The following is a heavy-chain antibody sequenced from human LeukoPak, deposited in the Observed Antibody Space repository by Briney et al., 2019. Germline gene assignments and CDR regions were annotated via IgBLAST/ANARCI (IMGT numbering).Heavy chain of an antibody. D-gene: IGHD3-16*01. CDR2: ISSSSNTI. V-gene: IGHV3-48*02. CDR1: GLTFSTYS. CDR3: ASGVNYDYVWGSYFVGFDY. Sequence: GGSLRLSCAASGLTFSTYSMNWVRQAPGKGLEWVSYISSSSNTIYYADSVKGRFTISRDNAKNSLYLRMNSLRDEDTAVYYCASGVNYDYVWGSYFVGFDYWGQGTLVTVSS. J-gene: IGHJ4*02.